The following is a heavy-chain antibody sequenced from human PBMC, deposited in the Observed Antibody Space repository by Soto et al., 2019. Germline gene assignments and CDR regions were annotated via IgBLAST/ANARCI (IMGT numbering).Heavy chain of an antibody. CDR3: ARDAQLSWHRWFDP. V-gene: IGHV4-59*01. J-gene: IGHJ5*02. CDR1: GDSISSYS. Sequence: QVQLQESGPGLLKPSETLSLTCTVSGDSISSYSWSWIRQPPGKGLEWIGYIFDSGSTNYNPSLKSRVTISVDTSKNQFSLKVISVTAADTAVYYCARDAQLSWHRWFDPWCQGTLVTVSS. D-gene: IGHD3-10*01. CDR2: IFDSGST.